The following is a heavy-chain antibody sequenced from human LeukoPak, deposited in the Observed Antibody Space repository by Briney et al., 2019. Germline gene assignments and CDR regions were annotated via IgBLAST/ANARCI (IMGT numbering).Heavy chain of an antibody. CDR2: ISGSGGRT. CDR1: GITLSNYG. J-gene: IGHJ3*02. Sequence: GGSLRLSCAVSGITLSNYGMSWVRQAPGKGLEWVAGISGSGGRTNYADSVKGRFTISRDNSKNTLYLQMDSLRGDDTALYHCARDPNGDYIGAFDNWGQGTMVTVSS. CDR3: ARDPNGDYIGAFDN. V-gene: IGHV3-23*01. D-gene: IGHD4-17*01.